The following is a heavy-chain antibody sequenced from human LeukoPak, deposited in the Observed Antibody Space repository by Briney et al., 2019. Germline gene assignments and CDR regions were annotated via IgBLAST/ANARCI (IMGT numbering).Heavy chain of an antibody. CDR3: AKGEVVPNAIYGMDV. Sequence: PGGSLRLSCAASGFTFSSYAMSWVRQAPGKGLEWVSAISGSGGSTYYADSVRGRFTISRDNSKNTLYLQMNSLRAEDTALYYCAKGEVVPNAIYGMDVWGQGTTVTVSS. CDR1: GFTFSSYA. J-gene: IGHJ6*01. CDR2: ISGSGGST. D-gene: IGHD2-2*02. V-gene: IGHV3-23*01.